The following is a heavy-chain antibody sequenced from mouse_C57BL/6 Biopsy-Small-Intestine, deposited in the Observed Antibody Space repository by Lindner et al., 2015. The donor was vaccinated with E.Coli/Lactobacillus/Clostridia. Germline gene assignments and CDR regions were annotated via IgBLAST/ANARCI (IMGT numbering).Heavy chain of an antibody. J-gene: IGHJ4*01. CDR3: AADLLYGDHDY. CDR2: FDPENGET. D-gene: IGHD1-1*01. V-gene: IGHV1-36*01. Sequence: SVKVSCKVSGTTFTELSMHWVRQAPGKGLEWVGSFDPENGETTYAQTLQGRVTMTEDTSTDTAYLELTSLRSDDTAVYYCAADLLYGDHDYWGQGTLITVSS. CDR1: GTTFTELS.